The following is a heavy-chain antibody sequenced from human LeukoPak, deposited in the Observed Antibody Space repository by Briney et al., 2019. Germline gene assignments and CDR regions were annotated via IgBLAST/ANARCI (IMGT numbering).Heavy chain of an antibody. CDR3: ARDPVTVTKGFDI. CDR2: ISYIGST. J-gene: IGHJ3*02. CDR1: GDSFSSHY. D-gene: IGHD4-17*01. V-gene: IGHV4-59*11. Sequence: SETLSLTRTVSGDSFSSHYWTWIRQPPGKGLEWIGYISYIGSTNYSPSLKSRVTISIDTSKNQFSLKLTSVTAADTAVYYCARDPVTVTKGFDIWGQGTMVSVSS.